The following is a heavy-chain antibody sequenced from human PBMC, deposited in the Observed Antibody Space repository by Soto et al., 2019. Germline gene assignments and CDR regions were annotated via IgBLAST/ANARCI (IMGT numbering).Heavy chain of an antibody. CDR1: GFTFSSYE. CDR3: ARETNTAMAP. J-gene: IGHJ5*02. V-gene: IGHV3-48*03. Sequence: PVGSLRLSCAASGFTFSSYEMNWVRQAPGKGLEWVSYISSGGSTIYYADSVKGRFTISRDNAKNSLYLQMNSLRAEDTAVYYCARETNTAMAPWGQGTLVTVSS. D-gene: IGHD5-18*01. CDR2: ISSGGSTI.